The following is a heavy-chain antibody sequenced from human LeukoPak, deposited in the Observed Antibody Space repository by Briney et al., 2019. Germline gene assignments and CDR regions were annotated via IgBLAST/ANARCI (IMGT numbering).Heavy chain of an antibody. CDR1: GGSISSSSYY. CDR2: IYYSGST. V-gene: IGHV4-39*01. J-gene: IGHJ4*02. Sequence: SETLSLTCTVSGGSISSSSYYWGWIRQPPGKGLEWIGSIYYSGSTYYNPSLKSRVTISVDTSKNQFSLKLSSVTAADTAVYYWARLKDATIRGYFDYWGQGTLVTVSS. CDR3: ARLKDATIRGYFDY. D-gene: IGHD5-24*01.